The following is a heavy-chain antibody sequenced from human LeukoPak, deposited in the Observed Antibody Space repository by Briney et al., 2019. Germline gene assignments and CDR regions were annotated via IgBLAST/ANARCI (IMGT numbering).Heavy chain of an antibody. CDR1: GFTFSSYS. CDR2: ISTSSSYI. CDR3: ARAAIAAARIYYYMDV. V-gene: IGHV3-21*01. D-gene: IGHD6-13*01. J-gene: IGHJ6*03. Sequence: GGSLRLSCAASGFTFSSYSMNWVRQAPGKGLEWVSFISTSSSYIHNADSVKGRYTISRDNAENSLYLQMNSLRAEDTAVYYCARAAIAAARIYYYMDVWGKGTTVTVSS.